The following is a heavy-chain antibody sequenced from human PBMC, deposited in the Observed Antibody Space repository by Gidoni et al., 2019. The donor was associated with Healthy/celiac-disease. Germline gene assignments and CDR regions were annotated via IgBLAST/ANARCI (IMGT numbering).Heavy chain of an antibody. CDR2: ISYDGSNK. CDR1: GFTFSSYG. Sequence: QVQLVESGGGVVQPGRYLRLSCAASGFTFSSYGMNWVRQAPGKGLEWVAVISYDGSNKYYADSVKGRFTIARDNSKNTLYLQMNSLRAEDTAVYYCAKDVDYVWGSPGDWGQGTLVTVSS. D-gene: IGHD3-16*01. V-gene: IGHV3-30*18. CDR3: AKDVDYVWGSPGD. J-gene: IGHJ4*02.